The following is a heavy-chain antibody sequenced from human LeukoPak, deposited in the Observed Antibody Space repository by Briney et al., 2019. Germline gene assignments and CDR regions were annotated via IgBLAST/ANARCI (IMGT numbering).Heavy chain of an antibody. CDR2: IYHRGSP. D-gene: IGHD3-22*01. Sequence: SSETLSLTCTVSGGSISSNSCCWGWLRQPPGRGLEWIGEIYHRGSPNYNPSLKSRVTFSLDKSKNQFSLNLSAMTAADTAVYYCARRDYYDSTNYFDVWGRGTLVTVSS. CDR3: ARRDYYDSTNYFDV. V-gene: IGHV4-39*07. CDR1: GGSISSNSCC. J-gene: IGHJ2*01.